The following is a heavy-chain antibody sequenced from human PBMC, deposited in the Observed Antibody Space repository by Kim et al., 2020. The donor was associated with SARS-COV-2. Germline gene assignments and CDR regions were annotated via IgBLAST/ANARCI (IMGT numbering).Heavy chain of an antibody. V-gene: IGHV3-7*01. Sequence: GGSLRLSCAASGFTFSSYWMSWVRQAPGKGLEWVANIKQDGSEKYYVDSVKGRFTISRDNAKNSLYLQMNSLRAEDTAVYYCARDGIAVAGNYYYYGMDVWGQGTTVTVSS. CDR1: GFTFSSYW. CDR2: IKQDGSEK. CDR3: ARDGIAVAGNYYYYGMDV. D-gene: IGHD6-13*01. J-gene: IGHJ6*02.